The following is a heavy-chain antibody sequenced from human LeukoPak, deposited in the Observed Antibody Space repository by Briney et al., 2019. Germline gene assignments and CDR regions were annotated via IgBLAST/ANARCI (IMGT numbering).Heavy chain of an antibody. CDR3: SRETNSSGWYGGDRSNWFDP. J-gene: IGHJ5*02. CDR2: IWYDGSNK. D-gene: IGHD6-19*01. Sequence: GGSLRLSCAASGFTFSSYGMHWVRQAPGKGLEWVAVIWYDGSNKYCADSVKGRFTISRDNSKNTLYLQMNSLRAEDTAVYYCSRETNSSGWYGGDRSNWFDPWGQGTLVTVSS. V-gene: IGHV3-33*01. CDR1: GFTFSSYG.